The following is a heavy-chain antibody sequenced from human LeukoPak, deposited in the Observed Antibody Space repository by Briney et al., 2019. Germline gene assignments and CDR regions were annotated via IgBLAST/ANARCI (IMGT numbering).Heavy chain of an antibody. Sequence: SETLSLTCAVYGGSFSGYYWSWIRQPPGKGLEWIGEINHSGSTNYNPSLKSRVTISVDTSKNQFSLKLSFVTAADTAVYYCASSYCGGDCYSATQFDYWGQGTLVTVSS. D-gene: IGHD2-21*02. V-gene: IGHV4-34*01. CDR2: INHSGST. CDR1: GGSFSGYY. CDR3: ASSYCGGDCYSATQFDY. J-gene: IGHJ4*02.